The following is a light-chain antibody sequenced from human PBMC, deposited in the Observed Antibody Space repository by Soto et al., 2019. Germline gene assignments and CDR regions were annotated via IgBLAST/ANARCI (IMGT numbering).Light chain of an antibody. CDR3: QQRSNWPKTT. V-gene: IGKV3-11*01. Sequence: EIVLTQSPATLSLSPGERATLSCRASQSVSSYLAWYQQKPGQAPRLLIYDASNRATGIPARFSGSGSGTDFTLTISSREPEDFAVYYCQQRSNWPKTTFGGGTKVEIK. J-gene: IGKJ4*01. CDR1: QSVSSY. CDR2: DAS.